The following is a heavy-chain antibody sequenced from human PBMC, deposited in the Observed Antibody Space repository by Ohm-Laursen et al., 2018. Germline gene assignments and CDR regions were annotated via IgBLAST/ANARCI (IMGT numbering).Heavy chain of an antibody. V-gene: IGHV3-21*01. D-gene: IGHD1-26*01. CDR3: ARDDPGIVGATPFDY. J-gene: IGHJ4*02. CDR2: ISSSSSYI. CDR1: GFTFSSYS. Sequence: SLRLSCAASGFTFSSYSMNWVRQAPGKGLEWVSSISSSSSYIYYADSVKGRFTISRDNAKNSLYLQMNSLRAEDTAVYYCARDDPGIVGATPFDYWGQGTLVTVSS.